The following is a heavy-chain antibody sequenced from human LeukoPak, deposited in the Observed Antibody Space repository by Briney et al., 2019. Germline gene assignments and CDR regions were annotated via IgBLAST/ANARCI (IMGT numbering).Heavy chain of an antibody. D-gene: IGHD3-10*01. CDR1: GGTFSSYA. CDR3: ARATMVRGVIMKYFDY. CDR2: IIPIFGTA. V-gene: IGHV1-69*05. Sequence: SVKVSCKASGGTFSSYAISWVRQAPGQGLEWMGGIIPIFGTANYAQKYQGRVTITTDESTSTAYMELSSLRSEDTAVYYCARATMVRGVIMKYFDYWGQGTLVTVSS. J-gene: IGHJ4*02.